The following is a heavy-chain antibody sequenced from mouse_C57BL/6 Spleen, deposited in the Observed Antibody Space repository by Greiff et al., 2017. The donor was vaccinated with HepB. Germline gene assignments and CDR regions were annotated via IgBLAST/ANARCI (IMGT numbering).Heavy chain of an antibody. Sequence: GGGLVQPKGSLKLSCAASGFSFNTYAMNWVRQAPGKGLEWVARIRSKSNNYATYYADSVKDRFTISRDDSESMLYLQMNNLKTEDTAMYYCVRRGYGNFAWFAYWGQGTLVTVSA. CDR2: IRSKSNNYAT. J-gene: IGHJ3*01. CDR3: VRRGYGNFAWFAY. V-gene: IGHV10-1*01. D-gene: IGHD2-1*01. CDR1: GFSFNTYA.